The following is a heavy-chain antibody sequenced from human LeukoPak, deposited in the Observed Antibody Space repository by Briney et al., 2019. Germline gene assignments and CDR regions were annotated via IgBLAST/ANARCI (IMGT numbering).Heavy chain of an antibody. D-gene: IGHD6-13*01. CDR3: ARASSSSWYALDY. V-gene: IGHV3-30-3*01. CDR2: ISYDGSNK. CDR1: GFTFSSYA. Sequence: GGSLRLSCAASGFTFSSYAMHWVRQAPGKGLEWVAVISYDGSNKYYADSVKGRFTISRDNSKNTLYLQMNSLRAEDTTVYYCARASSSSWYALDYWGQGTLVTVSS. J-gene: IGHJ4*02.